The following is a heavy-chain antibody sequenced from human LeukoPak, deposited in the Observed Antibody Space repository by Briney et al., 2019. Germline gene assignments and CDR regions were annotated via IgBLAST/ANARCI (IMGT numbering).Heavy chain of an antibody. Sequence: ASVKVSCKASGYTFTDYYMHWVQQAPGKGLEWMGRVDPEDGETIYAEKSQGRVTITADTSTDTAYMELSSLRSEDTAVYYCATDSPTMPGGYWGQGTLVTVSS. CDR1: GYTFTDYY. D-gene: IGHD1-26*01. V-gene: IGHV1-69-2*01. J-gene: IGHJ4*02. CDR3: ATDSPTMPGGY. CDR2: VDPEDGET.